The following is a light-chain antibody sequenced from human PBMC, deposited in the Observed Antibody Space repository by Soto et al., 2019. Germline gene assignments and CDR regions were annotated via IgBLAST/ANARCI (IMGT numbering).Light chain of an antibody. J-gene: IGKJ4*01. CDR2: GAS. CDR3: QQYSNWPLT. Sequence: EIVMTQSPVILSVSPGERATLSCRASQSVSSSYLAWYQQKPGQAPRLPIFGASTRAAGIPARFSGSGSGTEFTLTISSLQSEDFAVYYCQQYSNWPLTFGGGTKVDIK. V-gene: IGKV3-15*01. CDR1: QSVSSSY.